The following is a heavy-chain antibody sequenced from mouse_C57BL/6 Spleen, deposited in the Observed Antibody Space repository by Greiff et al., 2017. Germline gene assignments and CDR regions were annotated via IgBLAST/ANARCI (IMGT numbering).Heavy chain of an antibody. J-gene: IGHJ2*01. D-gene: IGHD3-2*02. CDR1: GFTFSDYG. CDR2: ISSGSSTI. CDR3: ARHGSPGLYY. Sequence: EVMLVESGGGLVKPGGSLKLSCAASGFTFSDYGMHWVRQAPEKGLEWVAYISSGSSTIYYADTVKGRFTISKDNAKNTLFLQMTSLRSEDTAMYYCARHGSPGLYYWGQGTTLTVSS. V-gene: IGHV5-17*01.